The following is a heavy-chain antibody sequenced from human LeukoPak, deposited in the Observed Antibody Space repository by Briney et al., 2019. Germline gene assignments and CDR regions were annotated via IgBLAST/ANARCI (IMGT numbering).Heavy chain of an antibody. D-gene: IGHD1-26*01. Sequence: GRSLRLSCRTSGFSFVDDSLSWVRQAPGKGLEWVGFIRSITNGGTTEYAASVKGRFIISRDDSKSIVYLQLNSLKTGDTAVYFRARDPVGTTPIDSWGQGTLVTVSS. V-gene: IGHV3-49*04. CDR3: ARDPVGTTPIDS. CDR2: IRSITNGGTT. CDR1: GFSFVDDS. J-gene: IGHJ4*02.